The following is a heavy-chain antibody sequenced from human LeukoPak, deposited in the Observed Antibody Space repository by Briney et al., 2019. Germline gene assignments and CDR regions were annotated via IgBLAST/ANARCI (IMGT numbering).Heavy chain of an antibody. Sequence: NPSETLSLTCAASGCSISSYYWSWIRQPPGKGLEWVGYIYYSGSTNYNPYLKNRGTISLDTNKNQLSLNLNTMTAADTAAYYCSREGDKYASWFDTWGQGTLVTVSS. CDR3: SREGDKYASWFDT. CDR2: IYYSGST. CDR1: GCSISSYY. D-gene: IGHD2-8*01. J-gene: IGHJ5*02. V-gene: IGHV4-59*01.